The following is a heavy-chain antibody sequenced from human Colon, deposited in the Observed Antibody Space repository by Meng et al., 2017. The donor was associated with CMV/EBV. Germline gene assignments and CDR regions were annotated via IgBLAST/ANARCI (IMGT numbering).Heavy chain of an antibody. V-gene: IGHV1-69*16. J-gene: IGHJ5*01. Sequence: SVKVSCKGSGDTFSAQTINWVRQAPGQGLEWLGGFIPVLDKPKYGQQVQGRLTITTDESTGTAYMELSSLRSEDTATYYCARRVSTLGGIINIGGLGFDSWGQGTLVTVSS. CDR2: FIPVLDKP. CDR3: ARRVSTLGGIINIGGLGFDS. CDR1: GDTFSAQT. D-gene: IGHD3-16*01.